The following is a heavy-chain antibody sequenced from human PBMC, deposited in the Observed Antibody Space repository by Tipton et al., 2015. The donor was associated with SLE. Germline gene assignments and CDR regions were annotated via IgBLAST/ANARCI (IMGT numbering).Heavy chain of an antibody. J-gene: IGHJ1*01. CDR2: IYYSGST. CDR1: GSSISSGFY. D-gene: IGHD6-13*01. CDR3: AKHGAAAGTRYFQH. V-gene: IGHV4-38-2*01. Sequence: TLSLTCAVSGSSISSGFYWGWIRQAPGKGLEWLGSIYYSGSTYYNPSLKSRVTISVDTSKNQFSLKLNSVTAADTAVFYCAKHGAAAGTRYFQHWGQGILVTVSS.